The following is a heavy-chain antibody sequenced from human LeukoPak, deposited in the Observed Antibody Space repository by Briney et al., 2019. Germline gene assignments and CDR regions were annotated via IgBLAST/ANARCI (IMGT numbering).Heavy chain of an antibody. CDR2: IHSSGST. Sequence: SETLSLTCTVSAGSISNYFWNWIRQPPGKGLEWIGYIHSSGSTKYNPSLKSRLTMSVDTSKNQFSLKLSSVTAADTAVYYCARAGYDYVWGSYHFDYWGQGTLVTVSS. CDR1: AGSISNYF. D-gene: IGHD3-16*02. V-gene: IGHV4-59*12. J-gene: IGHJ4*02. CDR3: ARAGYDYVWGSYHFDY.